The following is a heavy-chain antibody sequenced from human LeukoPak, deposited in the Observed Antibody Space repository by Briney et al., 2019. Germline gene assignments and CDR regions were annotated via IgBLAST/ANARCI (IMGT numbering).Heavy chain of an antibody. D-gene: IGHD4-23*01. CDR3: ARGRWSGFDI. V-gene: IGHV6-1*01. CDR2: TYYRSRWRN. CDR1: GYSVSDNIAA. Sequence: SQTLSLTCAISGYSVSDNIAAWNWITQSPSRGLEWLGRTYYRSRWRNDYAEAVKSRITINADTSKNQFFPELKSVNTEDQAVYYCARGRWSGFDIWGQGTMVPVSS. J-gene: IGHJ3*02.